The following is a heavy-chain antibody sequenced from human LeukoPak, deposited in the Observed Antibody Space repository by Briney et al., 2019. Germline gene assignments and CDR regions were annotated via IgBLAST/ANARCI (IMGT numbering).Heavy chain of an antibody. CDR3: ARDVHYYDSSGYYYPDPWGY. CDR2: IWYDGSNK. Sequence: PGGSLRLSCAASGFTFSSYGMHWVRQAPGKGLEWVAVIWYDGSNKYYADSVKGRFTISRDNSKNTLYLQMNSLRAEDTAVYYRARDVHYYDSSGYYYPDPWGYWGQGTLVTVSS. V-gene: IGHV3-33*01. CDR1: GFTFSSYG. J-gene: IGHJ4*02. D-gene: IGHD3-22*01.